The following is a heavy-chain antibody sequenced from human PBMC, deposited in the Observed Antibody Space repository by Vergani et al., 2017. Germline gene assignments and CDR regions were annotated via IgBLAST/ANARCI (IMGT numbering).Heavy chain of an antibody. CDR3: ARDYGSSGFQY. J-gene: IGHJ4*02. V-gene: IGHV3-11*04. D-gene: IGHD3-22*01. CDR1: GFDFSDYY. Sequence: VQLVESGGGLVQPGRSLRLSCAASGFDFSDYYMAWIRQAPGKGPEWIAYISHRGTTISYAESVKGRFTISRDNSKKLLYLQMNSLRADDTALYFCARDYGSSGFQYWGQGTRVTVSS. CDR2: ISHRGTTI.